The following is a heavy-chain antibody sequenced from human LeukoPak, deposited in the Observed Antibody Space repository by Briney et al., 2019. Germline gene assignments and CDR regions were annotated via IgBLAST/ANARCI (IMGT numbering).Heavy chain of an antibody. Sequence: PGGSLRLSCEASGFTFSSYTLNWVRQAPGKGLEWVGRVKSKTDGGTTDYGAPVKGRFTISRDDSKNTLYLQMNNLKTEDTAVYYCTTERRESSGWYNWCFDYWGQGTLVTVSS. CDR2: VKSKTDGGTT. V-gene: IGHV3-15*01. D-gene: IGHD6-19*01. CDR3: TTERRESSGWYNWCFDY. J-gene: IGHJ4*02. CDR1: GFTFSSYT.